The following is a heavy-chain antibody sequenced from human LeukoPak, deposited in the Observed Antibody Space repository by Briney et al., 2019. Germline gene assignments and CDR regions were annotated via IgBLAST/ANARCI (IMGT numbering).Heavy chain of an antibody. CDR3: ARKKAPGGTGLGCLDA. V-gene: IGHV1-18*01. Sequence: ASVNVSCKASGDRFNSFGISWVRQVHGQGLEWMGWISGYNGHTKYSQKLLGRVTLTTDTSSSTAYMELRSLRSDDTAVYYCARKKAPGGTGLGCLDAWGQGTLVLVSS. CDR1: GDRFNSFG. CDR2: ISGYNGHT. J-gene: IGHJ5*02. D-gene: IGHD1-26*01.